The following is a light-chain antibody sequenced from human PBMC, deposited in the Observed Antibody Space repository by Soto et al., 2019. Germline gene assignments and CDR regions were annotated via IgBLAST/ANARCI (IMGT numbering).Light chain of an antibody. Sequence: QSALTQPASVSGSPGQSITISCTGTSSDVGGYNYVSWYQQHPGKAPKLMIYEVSNRPSGVSNRFSGSKSGNTASLTISGLQAEDEAEYYCSSYTSSITYVFGTGNKLTVL. J-gene: IGLJ1*01. CDR3: SSYTSSITYV. CDR1: SSDVGGYNY. CDR2: EVS. V-gene: IGLV2-14*01.